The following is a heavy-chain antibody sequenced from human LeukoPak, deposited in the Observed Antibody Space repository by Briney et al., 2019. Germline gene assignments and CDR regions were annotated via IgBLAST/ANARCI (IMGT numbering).Heavy chain of an antibody. J-gene: IGHJ4*02. CDR3: AKESLGATIQYYFDY. CDR2: ISGSGGST. Sequence: GGSLRLSCAASGFTFSSYDMTWVRQAPGKGLEWDSAISGSGGSTYYADSVKGRFTISRDNSKNTLYLQMNSLRAEDTAVYYCAKESLGATIQYYFDYWGQGTLVTVSS. CDR1: GFTFSSYD. D-gene: IGHD1-26*01. V-gene: IGHV3-23*01.